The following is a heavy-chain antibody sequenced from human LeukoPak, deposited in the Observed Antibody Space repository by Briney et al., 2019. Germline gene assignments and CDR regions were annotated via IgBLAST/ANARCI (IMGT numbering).Heavy chain of an antibody. CDR1: GYTFTSYY. J-gene: IGHJ5*02. CDR2: INPSGGST. CDR3: ARENPPTAMVDNWFDP. Sequence: AASVKVSCKASGYTFTSYYMHWVRQAPGQGLEWMGIINPSGGSTSYAQKFQGRVTMTRDMSTSTVYMELSSLRSEDTAVYYCARENPPTAMVDNWFDPWGQGTLVTVSS. V-gene: IGHV1-46*01. D-gene: IGHD5-18*01.